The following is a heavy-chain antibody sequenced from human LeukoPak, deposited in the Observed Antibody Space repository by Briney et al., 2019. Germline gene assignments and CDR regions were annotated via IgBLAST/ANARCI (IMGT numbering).Heavy chain of an antibody. CDR3: AKAYSSSWHAFDI. V-gene: IGHV3-7*03. CDR1: GFTFSSYW. J-gene: IGHJ3*02. D-gene: IGHD6-13*01. CDR2: IKQDGSEK. Sequence: GGSLRLSCAASGFTFSSYWMSWVRQAPGKGLEWVANIKQDGSEKYYVDSVKGRFTISRDNAKNSLYLQMNSLRAEDTALYYCAKAYSSSWHAFDIWGQGTMVTVSS.